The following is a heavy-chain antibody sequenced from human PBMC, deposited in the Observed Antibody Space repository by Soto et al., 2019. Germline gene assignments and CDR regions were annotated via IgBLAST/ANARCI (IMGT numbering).Heavy chain of an antibody. CDR1: RYTCTSYG. Sequence: ASVKVSCKASRYTCTSYGISWVRQAPGQGLEWMGWISAYNGNTNYAQKLQGRVTMTTDTSTSTAYMELRSLRSDDTAVYYCARPAGTTFNYYYGMDVWGQGTTVTVSS. CDR2: ISAYNGNT. V-gene: IGHV1-18*01. D-gene: IGHD1-7*01. CDR3: ARPAGTTFNYYYGMDV. J-gene: IGHJ6*02.